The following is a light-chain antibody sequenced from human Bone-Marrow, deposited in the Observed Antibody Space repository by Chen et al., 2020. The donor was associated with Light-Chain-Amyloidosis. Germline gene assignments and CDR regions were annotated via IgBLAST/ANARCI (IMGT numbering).Light chain of an antibody. CDR3: PSYLGSSQGW. CDR1: SGSIATNY. J-gene: IGLJ3*02. V-gene: IGLV6-57*01. CDR2: VDD. Sequence: NFMLTQPHSVSASPGKTVIIACTRSSGSIATNYVQWYQQRPVSSPTTVIYVDDQRPSGVSDRVSGYIDRPANSASLTSSRLKTVDEAHYFWPSYLGSSQGWFGRVITLTVL.